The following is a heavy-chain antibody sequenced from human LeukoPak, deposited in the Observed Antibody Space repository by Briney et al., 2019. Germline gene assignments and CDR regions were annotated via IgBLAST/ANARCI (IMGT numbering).Heavy chain of an antibody. CDR2: ISGSGGGP. D-gene: IGHD3-9*01. J-gene: IGHJ3*02. Sequence: PGGSLRLSCAASGFTFSSYAMNWVRQAPGKGLEWVSTISGSGGGPYYADSVKGRFTISRDNSKNTLSLQMNSLRAEDTAVYYCAGGFFDWFTTDAFDIWGQGTMVTVSS. CDR3: AGGFFDWFTTDAFDI. V-gene: IGHV3-23*01. CDR1: GFTFSSYA.